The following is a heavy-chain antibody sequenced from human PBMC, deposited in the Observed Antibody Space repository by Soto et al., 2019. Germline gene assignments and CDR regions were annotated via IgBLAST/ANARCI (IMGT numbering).Heavy chain of an antibody. V-gene: IGHV3-23*01. D-gene: IGHD3-22*01. CDR3: AKVPETPYYYDSSGYGY. CDR1: VFTFSSYA. CDR2: ISGSGGST. Sequence: PGGSLRLSCAAAVFTFSSYAMSWVRQAPGKGLEWVSAISGSGGSTYYADSVKGRFTISRDNSKNTLYLQMNSLRAEDTAVYYCAKVPETPYYYDSSGYGYWGQGTLVTVSS. J-gene: IGHJ4*02.